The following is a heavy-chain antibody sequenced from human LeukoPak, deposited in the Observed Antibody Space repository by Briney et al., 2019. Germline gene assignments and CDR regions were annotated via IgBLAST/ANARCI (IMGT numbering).Heavy chain of an antibody. V-gene: IGHV4-34*01. CDR2: INHSGST. CDR1: GGSFSGYY. Sequence: SETLSLTCAVYGGSFSGYYWSWIRQPPGKGLEWIGEINHSGSTNYNPSLKSLVTISVDTSKNQFSLKLSSVTAADTAVYYCARGDSSGWFLWGQGTLVTVSS. D-gene: IGHD6-19*01. J-gene: IGHJ4*02. CDR3: ARGDSSGWFL.